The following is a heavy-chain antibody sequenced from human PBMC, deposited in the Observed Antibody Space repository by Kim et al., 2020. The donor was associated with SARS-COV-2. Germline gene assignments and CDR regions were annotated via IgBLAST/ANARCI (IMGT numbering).Heavy chain of an antibody. CDR3: ARASQDSSGYYLSYYYGMDV. CDR1: GGSISSSNW. CDR2: IYHSGST. V-gene: IGHV4-4*02. D-gene: IGHD3-22*01. J-gene: IGHJ6*02. Sequence: SETLSLTCAVSGGSISSSNWWSWVRQPPGKGLEWIGEIYHSGSTNYNPSLKSRVTISVDKSKNQFSLKLSSVTAADTAVYYCARASQDSSGYYLSYYYGMDVWGQGTTVTVSS.